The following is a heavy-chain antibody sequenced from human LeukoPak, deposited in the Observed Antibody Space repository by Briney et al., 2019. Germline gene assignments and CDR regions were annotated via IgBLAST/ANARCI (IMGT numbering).Heavy chain of an antibody. CDR2: IYTSGST. CDR1: GGSVGSGSYY. D-gene: IGHD2-2*01. Sequence: SQTLSLTCTVSGGSVGSGSYYWSWIRQPAGKGLEWIGRIYTSGSTNYNPSLKSRVTISVDTSKNQFSLKLSSVTAADTAVYYCARAIVSEYRLLGVDWYFDLWGRGTLVTVSS. V-gene: IGHV4-61*02. CDR3: ARAIVSEYRLLGVDWYFDL. J-gene: IGHJ2*01.